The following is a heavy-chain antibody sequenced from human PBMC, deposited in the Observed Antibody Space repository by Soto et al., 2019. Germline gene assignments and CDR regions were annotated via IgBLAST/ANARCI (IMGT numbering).Heavy chain of an antibody. CDR3: AKRLAYSSSWYYFDY. CDR2: ISAGGGTT. Sequence: EVQLLESGGGLVQPGGSLRLSCAASGFTFNSFAMSWVRQAPGKGLEWDSTISAGGGTTYHADSVRGRFTISRDNSKNTLYLQMNSLRAEDTAVYYCAKRLAYSSSWYYFDYWGQGTLVPVSS. J-gene: IGHJ4*02. D-gene: IGHD6-13*01. CDR1: GFTFNSFA. V-gene: IGHV3-23*01.